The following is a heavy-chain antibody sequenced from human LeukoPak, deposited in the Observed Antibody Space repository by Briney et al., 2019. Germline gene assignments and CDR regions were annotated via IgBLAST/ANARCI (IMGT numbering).Heavy chain of an antibody. CDR3: ANRGGDGNPHDY. Sequence: PGGSLRLSCTASGFTFSSYAMSWVRQAPGKGLEWVSAISGSGGSTYYADSVKGRFTISRDNSKNTLSLQMNSLRAEDTAVYYCANRGGDGNPHDYWGQGTLVTVSS. CDR1: GFTFSSYA. V-gene: IGHV3-23*01. J-gene: IGHJ4*02. D-gene: IGHD3-16*01. CDR2: ISGSGGST.